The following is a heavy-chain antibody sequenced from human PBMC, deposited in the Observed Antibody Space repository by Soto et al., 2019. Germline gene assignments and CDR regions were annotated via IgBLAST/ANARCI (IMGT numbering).Heavy chain of an antibody. D-gene: IGHD2-2*01. CDR1: GFTFSSYA. CDR2: ISGSGGST. CDR3: AECLEIVVVPAAICYYGMDV. Sequence: GGSLRLSCAASGFTFSSYAMSWVRQAPGKGLEWVSAISGSGGSTYYADSVKGRFTISRDNSKNTLYLQMNSLRAEDTAVYYCAECLEIVVVPAAICYYGMDVWGQGTTVTVSS. J-gene: IGHJ6*02. V-gene: IGHV3-23*01.